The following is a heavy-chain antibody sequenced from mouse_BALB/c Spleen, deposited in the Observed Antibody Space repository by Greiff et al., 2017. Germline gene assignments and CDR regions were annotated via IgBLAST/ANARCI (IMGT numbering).Heavy chain of an antibody. V-gene: IGHV1S81*02. CDR3: ARGEWEG. CDR1: GYTFTSYW. J-gene: IGHJ2*01. Sequence: QVQLQQPGAELVKPGASVKLSCKASGYTFTSYWMHWVKQRPGQGLEWIGEINPSNGRTNYNEKFKSKATLTVDKSSSTAYMQLSSLTSEDSAVYYCARGEWEGWGQGTTLTVSS. CDR2: INPSNGRT. D-gene: IGHD1-3*01.